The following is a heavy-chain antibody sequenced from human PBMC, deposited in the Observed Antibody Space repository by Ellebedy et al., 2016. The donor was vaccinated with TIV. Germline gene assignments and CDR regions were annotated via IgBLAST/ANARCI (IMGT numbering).Heavy chain of an antibody. Sequence: GESLKISXKGSGYSFTSYWIGWVRQMPGKGLEWMGIIYPGDSDTRYSPSFQGQVTISADKSISTAYLQWSSLKASDTAMYYCARLRKWLVRASYYYGMDVWGQGTTVTVSS. CDR3: ARLRKWLVRASYYYGMDV. CDR1: GYSFTSYW. D-gene: IGHD6-19*01. J-gene: IGHJ6*02. CDR2: IYPGDSDT. V-gene: IGHV5-51*01.